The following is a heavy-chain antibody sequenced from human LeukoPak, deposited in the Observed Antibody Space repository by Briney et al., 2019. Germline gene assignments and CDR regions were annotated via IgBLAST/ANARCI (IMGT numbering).Heavy chain of an antibody. Sequence: GGSLRLSCAASGFTFSSYAMHWVRQAPGKGLEWVAVISYDGSNKYYADSVKGRFTISRDNSKNTLYLQMNSLRAEDTAVYYCASGQRQWLDSAYLDYWGQGTLVTVSS. CDR1: GFTFSSYA. D-gene: IGHD6-19*01. CDR3: ASGQRQWLDSAYLDY. CDR2: ISYDGSNK. J-gene: IGHJ4*02. V-gene: IGHV3-30-3*01.